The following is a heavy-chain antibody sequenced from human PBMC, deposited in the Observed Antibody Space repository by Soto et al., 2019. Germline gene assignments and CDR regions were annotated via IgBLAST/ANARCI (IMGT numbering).Heavy chain of an antibody. CDR3: ARGVYCSNTNCYWGMDV. D-gene: IGHD2-2*01. Sequence: QVQLQQWGAGLLKPSETLSLTCAVYGGPFSGYYWSWIRQPPGKGLEWIGEINHSGSTNYNPSLKSRVTISVDTSKNQFSLKLSSVTAADTAVYYCARGVYCSNTNCYWGMDVW. J-gene: IGHJ6*01. CDR1: GGPFSGYY. V-gene: IGHV4-34*01. CDR2: INHSGST.